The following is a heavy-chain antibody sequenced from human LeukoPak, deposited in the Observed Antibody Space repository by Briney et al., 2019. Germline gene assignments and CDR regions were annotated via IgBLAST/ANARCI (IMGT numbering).Heavy chain of an antibody. CDR3: AKPPKPDTGYSSGWYAPNYDAFDI. Sequence: PGGSLRLSCAASRFTFSSYGMSWVRQAPGKGLEWVSAISGSGGSTYYADSVKGRFTISRDNSKNTLYLQMNSLRAEDTAVYYCAKPPKPDTGYSSGWYAPNYDAFDIWGQGTMVTVSS. CDR1: RFTFSSYG. V-gene: IGHV3-23*01. D-gene: IGHD6-19*01. CDR2: ISGSGGST. J-gene: IGHJ3*02.